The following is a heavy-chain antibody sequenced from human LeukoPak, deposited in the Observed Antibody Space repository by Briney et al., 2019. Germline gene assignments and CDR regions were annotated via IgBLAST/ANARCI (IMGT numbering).Heavy chain of an antibody. CDR3: ARDFLYDSSGYYSY. D-gene: IGHD3-22*01. CDR1: GFTFSNYG. CDR2: ITGNGGTT. J-gene: IGHJ4*02. Sequence: PGGTQRLSCAASGFTFSNYGMNWVRQAPGKGLEWVSGITGNGGTTYYADSVKGRFTISRDNSKNTVYLQMNSLRAEDTAVYYCARDFLYDSSGYYSYWGQGTLVTVSS. V-gene: IGHV3-23*01.